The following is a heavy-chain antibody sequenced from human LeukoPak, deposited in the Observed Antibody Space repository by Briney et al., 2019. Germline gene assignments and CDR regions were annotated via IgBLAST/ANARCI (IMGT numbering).Heavy chain of an antibody. CDR1: GFTFDDYA. CDR3: AGFARARAY. V-gene: IGHV4-34*08. Sequence: GSLRLSCAASGFTFDDYAMHWIRQPPGKGLEWIGEINHSGSTNYNPSLKSRVTISVDTSKNQFSLKLSSVTAADTAVYYCAGFARARAYGGQEPLVTVPS. CDR2: INHSGST. J-gene: IGHJ4*02.